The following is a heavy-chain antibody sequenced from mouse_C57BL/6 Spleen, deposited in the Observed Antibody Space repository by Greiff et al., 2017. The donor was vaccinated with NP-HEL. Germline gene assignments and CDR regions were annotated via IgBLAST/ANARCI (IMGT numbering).Heavy chain of an antibody. D-gene: IGHD1-1*01. J-gene: IGHJ3*01. Sequence: VQLQQSGAELVRPGASVTLSCKASGYTFTDYEMHWVKQTPVHGLEWIGAIDPETGGTAYNQKFKGKAILTADKSSSTAYMELRSLTSEDSAVYDCTRACYYGTSWFAYWGQGTLVTVSA. V-gene: IGHV1-15*01. CDR2: IDPETGGT. CDR3: TRACYYGTSWFAY. CDR1: GYTFTDYE.